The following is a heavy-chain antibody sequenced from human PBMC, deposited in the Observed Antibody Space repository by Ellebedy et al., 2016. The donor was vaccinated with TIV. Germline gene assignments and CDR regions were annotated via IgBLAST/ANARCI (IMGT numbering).Heavy chain of an antibody. J-gene: IGHJ4*02. V-gene: IGHV4-34*11. CDR3: ARAAQPNCSGGSCYRIDY. Sequence: MPSEILSLTCAVYGGSFSGYYWSWIRQPPGKGLEWIGYIYDSGSTNHNPSLKSRVTISVDTSKNQFSLKLSSVTAADTAVYYCARAAQPNCSGGSCYRIDYWGQGTLVTVSS. D-gene: IGHD2-15*01. CDR2: IYDSGST. CDR1: GGSFSGYY.